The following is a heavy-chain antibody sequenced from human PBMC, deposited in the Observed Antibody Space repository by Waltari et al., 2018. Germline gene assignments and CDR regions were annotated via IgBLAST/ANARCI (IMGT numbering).Heavy chain of an antibody. Sequence: EVQLVESGGGLVKPGGSLRLSCAASGFTFSSYSMNWVRQAPGTGLEWVSSISSSSSYIYYADSVKGRFTISRDNAKNSLYLQMNSLRAEDTAVYYCARDLGRSGDYFDYWGQGTLVTVSS. CDR1: GFTFSSYS. V-gene: IGHV3-21*01. CDR3: ARDLGRSGDYFDY. J-gene: IGHJ4*02. CDR2: ISSSSSYI. D-gene: IGHD3-16*01.